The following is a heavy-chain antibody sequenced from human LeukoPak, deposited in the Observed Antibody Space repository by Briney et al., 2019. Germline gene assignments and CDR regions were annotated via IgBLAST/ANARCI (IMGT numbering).Heavy chain of an antibody. CDR2: IHFSEST. J-gene: IGHJ3*02. CDR3: ARRGTTAAHARVDAFDI. V-gene: IGHV4-39*01. CDR1: SDSIGSSDYY. Sequence: SETLSLTCTVSSDSIGSSDYYWGWIRQPPGKGLEWIGSIHFSESTYYNPSLKSRVTISVDTSKNQFSLKVNSVTAADTAVYYCARRGTTAAHARVDAFDIWGQGTMVAVSS. D-gene: IGHD1-1*01.